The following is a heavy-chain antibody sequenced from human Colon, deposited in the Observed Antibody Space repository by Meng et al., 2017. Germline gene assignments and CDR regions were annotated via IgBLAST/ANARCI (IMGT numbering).Heavy chain of an antibody. CDR3: ARESGLGYCSGGGCHYYYGMDV. CDR1: GSTFSSYS. V-gene: IGHV3-21*01. D-gene: IGHD2-15*01. J-gene: IGHJ6*02. CDR2: ISSSSIYI. Sequence: GASLNISCAASGSTFSSYSMNWVRQAPGKRLEWVSSISSSSIYIYYADSVKGRFTISRDNAKNSLYLQMNSLRAEDTAVYYCARESGLGYCSGGGCHYYYGMDVWGQGTTVTVSS.